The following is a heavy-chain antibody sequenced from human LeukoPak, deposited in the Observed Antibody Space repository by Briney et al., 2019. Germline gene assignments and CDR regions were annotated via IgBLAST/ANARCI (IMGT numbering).Heavy chain of an antibody. CDR3: ARDSRYWSFDY. V-gene: IGHV1-46*04. Sequence: ASVKVSCKASGYTFTTYKMHWVRQAPGHGLEWMGIINPDDGSTTYAQKLQGRVTMTRDTSTSTVYMDLSSLRSEDTAVYSCARDSRYWSFDYWGQGTLVTVSS. CDR1: GYTFTTYK. CDR2: INPDDGST. D-gene: IGHD2-15*01. J-gene: IGHJ4*02.